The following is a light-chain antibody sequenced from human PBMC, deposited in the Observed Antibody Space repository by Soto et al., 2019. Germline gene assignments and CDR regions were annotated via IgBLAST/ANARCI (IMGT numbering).Light chain of an antibody. Sequence: LITKSPRTLAESPGERAALSCRASQSVGSKLAWYQQRPGQAPRLLIYDASNRATGIPARFSGSGSGTEFTLTISSLQSEDFALYYCQQYRIWPPTFGHGTMVDIK. CDR1: QSVGSK. V-gene: IGKV3D-15*01. CDR3: QQYRIWPPT. CDR2: DAS. J-gene: IGKJ1*01.